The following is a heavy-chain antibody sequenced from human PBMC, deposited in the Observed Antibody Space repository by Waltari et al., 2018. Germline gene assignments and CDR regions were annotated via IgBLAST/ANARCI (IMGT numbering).Heavy chain of an antibody. CDR3: ARGPHYYDSSGYSSDY. J-gene: IGHJ4*02. D-gene: IGHD3-22*01. V-gene: IGHV3-21*01. Sequence: EVQLVESGGGLVKPGGSLRLSCAASGFTFSSYSMNWVRQAPGKGLEWVSSISSSSSYIYYADSVKGRFTISRDNAKNSLYLQMNSLRAEDTAVYYCARGPHYYDSSGYSSDYWGQGTLVTVSS. CDR1: GFTFSSYS. CDR2: ISSSSSYI.